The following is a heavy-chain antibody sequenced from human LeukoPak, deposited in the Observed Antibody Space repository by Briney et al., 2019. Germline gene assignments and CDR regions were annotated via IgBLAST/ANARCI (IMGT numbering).Heavy chain of an antibody. CDR3: ARGSMATTY. Sequence: SETLSLTCAVYGGSFSGYYWSWIRQPPGKGLEWIGEINHSGSTNYNPSLKSRVTISVDTSKNQSSLKLSSVTAADTAVYYCARGSMATTYWGQGTLVTVSS. V-gene: IGHV4-34*01. D-gene: IGHD5-24*01. CDR1: GGSFSGYY. CDR2: INHSGST. J-gene: IGHJ4*02.